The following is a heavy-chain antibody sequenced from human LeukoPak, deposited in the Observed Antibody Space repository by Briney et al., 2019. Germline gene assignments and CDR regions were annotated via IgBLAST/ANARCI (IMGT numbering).Heavy chain of an antibody. D-gene: IGHD5-12*01. V-gene: IGHV3-30*03. J-gene: IGHJ3*02. CDR2: ISYDGSNK. Sequence: PGRSLRLSCAASGFTFSSYGMHWVRQAPGKGLEWVAVISYDGSNKYYADSVKGRFTISRDNAKNSLYLQMNSLRAEDTAVFYCARDSGANAFDIWGQGTTVTVSS. CDR1: GFTFSSYG. CDR3: ARDSGANAFDI.